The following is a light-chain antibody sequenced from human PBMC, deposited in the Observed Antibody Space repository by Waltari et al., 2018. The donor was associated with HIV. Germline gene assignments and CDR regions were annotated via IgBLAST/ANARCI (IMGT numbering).Light chain of an antibody. CDR3: QHRGHWPS. Sequence: TQSPAILSLPAGWTATLSCRASQNIGNRLAWYKFKPGQPPLILIFDASRRANAGPDRFSGSGSGTNFTLTLSNLRPWDSAMYYCQHRGHWPSFGGGTRVEI. CDR1: QNIGNR. V-gene: IGKV3D-20*02. J-gene: IGKJ4*01. CDR2: DAS.